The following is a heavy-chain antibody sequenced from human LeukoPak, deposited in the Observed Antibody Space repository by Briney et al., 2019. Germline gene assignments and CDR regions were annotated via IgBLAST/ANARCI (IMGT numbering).Heavy chain of an antibody. Sequence: SETLSLTCAVYGGSFSGDYWSWIRQPPGKGLEWIGEINHSGSTNYNPSLKSRVTISVDTSKNQFSLKLSSVTAADTAVYYCARAELDIVVVPAAIPQVFQHWDQGTLVTVSS. D-gene: IGHD2-2*02. CDR2: INHSGST. J-gene: IGHJ1*01. CDR3: ARAELDIVVVPAAIPQVFQH. CDR1: GGSFSGDY. V-gene: IGHV4-34*01.